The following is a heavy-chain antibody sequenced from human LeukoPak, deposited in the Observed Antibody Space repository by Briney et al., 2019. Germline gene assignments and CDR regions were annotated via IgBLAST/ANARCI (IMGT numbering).Heavy chain of an antibody. V-gene: IGHV3-21*01. CDR3: ARAPNYYDSSGYLPLGY. CDR2: ISSSSSYI. J-gene: IGHJ4*02. Sequence: KPGGSLRLSCAASGFTFSSYSMNWVRQAPGKGLEWVSSISSSSSYIYYADSVKGRFTISRDNAKNSLYLQMNSLRAEDTVVYYCARAPNYYDSSGYLPLGYWGQGTLVTVSS. D-gene: IGHD3-22*01. CDR1: GFTFSSYS.